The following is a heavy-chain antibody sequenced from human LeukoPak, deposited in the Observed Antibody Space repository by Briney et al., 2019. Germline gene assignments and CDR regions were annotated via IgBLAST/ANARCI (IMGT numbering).Heavy chain of an antibody. Sequence: GRSLRLSCAASGFTFSTYGMHWVRQAPGKGLEWVAVIWYDGSNKYYADSVKGRFTISRDNSKNTLYLQMNSLRAEDTALYYCARSVYSYSFDYWGQGTPVTVSS. J-gene: IGHJ4*02. CDR2: IWYDGSNK. V-gene: IGHV3-33*01. CDR3: ARSVYSYSFDY. D-gene: IGHD2-8*01. CDR1: GFTFSTYG.